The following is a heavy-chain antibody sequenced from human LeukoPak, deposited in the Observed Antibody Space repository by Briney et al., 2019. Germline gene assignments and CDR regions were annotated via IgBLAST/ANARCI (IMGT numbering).Heavy chain of an antibody. CDR3: ARDRINYDSSGYYPGY. Sequence: ASVKVSCKASGYTFTSYGISWVRQAPGQGLEWMGWISAYNGNTNYAQKLQGRVTMTTDTSTSTAYMELRSLRSDDTAVDYCARDRINYDSSGYYPGYWGQGTLVTVSS. J-gene: IGHJ4*02. V-gene: IGHV1-18*01. D-gene: IGHD3-22*01. CDR2: ISAYNGNT. CDR1: GYTFTSYG.